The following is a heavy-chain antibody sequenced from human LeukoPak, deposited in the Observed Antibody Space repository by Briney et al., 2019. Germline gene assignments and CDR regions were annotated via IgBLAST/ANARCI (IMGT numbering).Heavy chain of an antibody. CDR3: ARQVHQYCSCCSCYLGY. V-gene: IGHV1-69*13. J-gene: IGHJ4*02. Sequence: GASVKVSCKASGYTFTSYGISWVRQAPGQGLEWMGGIIPIFGTANYAQKFQGRVTITADESTSTAYMELSSLRSEDTAVYYCARQVHQYCSCCSCYLGYWRQGTLVTVSP. CDR2: IIPIFGTA. D-gene: IGHD2-15*01. CDR1: GYTFTSYG.